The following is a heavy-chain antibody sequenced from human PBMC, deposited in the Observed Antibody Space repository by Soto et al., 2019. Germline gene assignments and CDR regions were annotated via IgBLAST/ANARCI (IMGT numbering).Heavy chain of an antibody. Sequence: TQPDPNTVSGGKSGSISGCRSWIRQPPGKGLEWIGSIYYSGSTYYNPSLKSRVTISVDTSKNHFSLRLSSVTAADTAVYYCGRQLRILDFWVKGSMVTGFS. J-gene: IGHJ3*01. V-gene: IGHV4-39*01. CDR3: GRQLRILDF. CDR1: GGKSGSISGC. D-gene: IGHD2-15*01. CDR2: IYYSGST.